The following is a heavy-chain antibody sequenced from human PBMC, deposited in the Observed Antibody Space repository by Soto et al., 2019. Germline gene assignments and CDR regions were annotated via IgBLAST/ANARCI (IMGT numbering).Heavy chain of an antibody. V-gene: IGHV4-31*03. J-gene: IGHJ6*02. CDR3: AREGYCSSTSCNPYYYYYGMDV. Sequence: QVQLQESGPGLVKPSQTLSLTCTVSGGSISSGGYYWSWIRQHPGKGLEWIGYIYYSGSTYYNPSLKSRVTISVDTSKNQFSLKLSSVTAADTAVYYCAREGYCSSTSCNPYYYYYGMDVWGHGTTVTVSS. CDR1: GGSISSGGYY. CDR2: IYYSGST. D-gene: IGHD2-2*01.